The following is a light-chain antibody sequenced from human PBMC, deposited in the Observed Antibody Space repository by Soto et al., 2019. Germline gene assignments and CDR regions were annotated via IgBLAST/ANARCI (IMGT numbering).Light chain of an antibody. CDR3: AAWDDSLSGYV. J-gene: IGLJ1*01. CDR1: RYNIGRNY. V-gene: IGLV1-47*01. Sequence: QSVLTQPPSASGTPGQSVTISCSGSRYNIGRNYVYWYPQLPGTAPKLLIYRNNQRPSGVPDRFSGSKSGTSAYLAISGLRSEDEADYYCAAWDDSLSGYVCVTGTKLTVL. CDR2: RNN.